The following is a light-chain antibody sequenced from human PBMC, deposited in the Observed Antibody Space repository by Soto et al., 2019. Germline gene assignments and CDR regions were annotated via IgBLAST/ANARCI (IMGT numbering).Light chain of an antibody. CDR1: QSVSRY. Sequence: EIVLTQSPATLSLSPGERATLSCRAIQSVSRYLEWYQQKPGQAPRLLIYGASTRATGIPARFSGSGSGTEYTLTISSLQSEDFALYYCQQYNNWPLTFGQGTKVDIK. CDR2: GAS. J-gene: IGKJ1*01. V-gene: IGKV3-15*01. CDR3: QQYNNWPLT.